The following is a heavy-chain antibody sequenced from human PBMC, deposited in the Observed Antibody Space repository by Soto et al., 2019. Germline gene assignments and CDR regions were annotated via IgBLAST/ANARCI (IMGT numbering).Heavy chain of an antibody. CDR2: IRGSGGAT. J-gene: IGHJ3*02. CDR1: GFTLSSYD. Sequence: EVQLLESRGGLVQPGGSLRLSCAASGFTLSSYDMGWVRQAPGRGLEWISLIRGSGGATFHADSVEGRLTISRDISKNTLYLQMNSLRAEDSAVYYCAKDRGDNAGYPAFDIWGQGTMVTVSS. CDR3: AKDRGDNAGYPAFDI. D-gene: IGHD3-9*01. V-gene: IGHV3-23*01.